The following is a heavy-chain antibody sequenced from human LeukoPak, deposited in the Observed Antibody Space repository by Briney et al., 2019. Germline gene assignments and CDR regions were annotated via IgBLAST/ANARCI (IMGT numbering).Heavy chain of an antibody. V-gene: IGHV3-21*01. Sequence: GGSLRLSCSASGFTYMTYSMNWVRQAPGKGLEWVSSISSTSSSYIYYADSVKGRFTISRDNAKNSLYLQMNSLRAEDTAVYYCAGAGGATTSASRNDYWGQGTLVTVSS. J-gene: IGHJ4*02. CDR1: GFTYMTYS. CDR3: AGAGGATTSASRNDY. D-gene: IGHD5-12*01. CDR2: ISSTSSSYI.